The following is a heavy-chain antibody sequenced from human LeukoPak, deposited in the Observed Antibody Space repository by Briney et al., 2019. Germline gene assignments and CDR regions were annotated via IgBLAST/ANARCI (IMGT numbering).Heavy chain of an antibody. J-gene: IGHJ4*02. D-gene: IGHD6-13*01. V-gene: IGHV3-30*03. CDR1: GFTFSSYG. CDR3: ARSPDAAGKNYFDY. Sequence: GGSLRLSCAASGFTFSSYGMHWVRQAPGKGLEWVGVIGYDGNNKYYADSVKGRFTISRDNSKNTLYLQMNSLRAEDTAVYYCARSPDAAGKNYFDYWGQGTLVTVSS. CDR2: IGYDGNNK.